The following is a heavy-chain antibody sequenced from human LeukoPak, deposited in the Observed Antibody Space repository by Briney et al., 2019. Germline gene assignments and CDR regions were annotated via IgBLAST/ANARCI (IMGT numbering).Heavy chain of an antibody. D-gene: IGHD3-10*01. CDR2: INPHSGAT. Sequence: GASVKVSCKASGYTFTGYYIHWVRQAPGQGPEWMGWINPHSGATSYAQNFQGRVTMTRDTSISTAYMELSSLTSDDTAMYYCSRDLLMYYSGSGESTWGQGTQVTVSS. CDR3: SRDLLMYYSGSGEST. CDR1: GYTFTGYY. V-gene: IGHV1-2*02. J-gene: IGHJ5*02.